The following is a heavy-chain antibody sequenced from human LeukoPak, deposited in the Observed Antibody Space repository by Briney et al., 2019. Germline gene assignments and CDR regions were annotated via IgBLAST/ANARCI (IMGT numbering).Heavy chain of an antibody. D-gene: IGHD5-12*01. CDR3: AKDREYSGYEYFDY. CDR2: IRYDGSNK. V-gene: IGHV3-30*02. Sequence: PGGSLRLSCAASGFTFSSYGMHWVRQAPGKGLEWVAFIRYDGSNKYYADSVKGRFTISRDNSKNTRYLQMNSLRAEDTAVYYCAKDREYSGYEYFDYWGQGTLVTVSS. CDR1: GFTFSSYG. J-gene: IGHJ4*02.